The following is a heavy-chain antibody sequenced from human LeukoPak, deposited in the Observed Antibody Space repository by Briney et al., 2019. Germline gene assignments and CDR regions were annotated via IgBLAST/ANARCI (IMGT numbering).Heavy chain of an antibody. Sequence: SGPTLVNPTQTLTVTCTFSGFSLSTSGMCVSWIRQPPGKALEWLALIDWDDDKFYSTSLKTRLTISKDTSKNQVVLTMTNMDPVDTATYYCARIQAYGGNPEGYYFNYWGQGTLVTVSS. D-gene: IGHD4-23*01. CDR3: ARIQAYGGNPEGYYFNY. CDR1: GFSLSTSGMC. J-gene: IGHJ4*02. CDR2: IDWDDDK. V-gene: IGHV2-70*01.